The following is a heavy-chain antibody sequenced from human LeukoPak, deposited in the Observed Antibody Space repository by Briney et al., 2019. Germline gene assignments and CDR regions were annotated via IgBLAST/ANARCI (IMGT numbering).Heavy chain of an antibody. Sequence: PSETLSLTCAVYGGSFSGYYWSWIRQPPGKGLEWIGEINHSGSTNYNPSLKSRVTISVDTSKNQFSLKLSSVTAADTAVYYCARVGRTKYYYGSGSPQGNWFDPWGQGTLVTVSS. CDR2: INHSGST. J-gene: IGHJ5*02. V-gene: IGHV4-34*01. CDR3: ARVGRTKYYYGSGSPQGNWFDP. D-gene: IGHD3-10*01. CDR1: GGSFSGYY.